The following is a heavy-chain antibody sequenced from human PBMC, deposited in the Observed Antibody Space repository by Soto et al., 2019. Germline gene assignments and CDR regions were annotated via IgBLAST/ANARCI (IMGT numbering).Heavy chain of an antibody. J-gene: IGHJ4*02. CDR3: AKVRYNWNFYYFDY. D-gene: IGHD1-7*01. CDR2: ISYDGSNK. V-gene: IGHV3-30*18. CDR1: GFTFSSYG. Sequence: GGSLRLSCAASGFTFSSYGVHWVLQAPGKGLEWVAVISYDGSNKYYADSVKGRFTISRDNSKNTLYLQMNSLRAEDTAVYYCAKVRYNWNFYYFDYWGQGTMVTVSS.